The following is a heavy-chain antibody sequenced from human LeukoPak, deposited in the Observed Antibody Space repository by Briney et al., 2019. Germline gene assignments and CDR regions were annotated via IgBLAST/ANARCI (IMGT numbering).Heavy chain of an antibody. CDR2: ISSSGSTI. V-gene: IGHV3-11*01. Sequence: GGSLRLSCAASGFTFSDYYMSWIRQAPGKGLEWVSYISSSGSTIYYADSVKGRFTISRDNAKNSLYLQMNSLRAEDTAVYYCAKDRSSWYGNWFDPWGQGTLVTVSS. D-gene: IGHD6-13*01. CDR1: GFTFSDYY. CDR3: AKDRSSWYGNWFDP. J-gene: IGHJ5*02.